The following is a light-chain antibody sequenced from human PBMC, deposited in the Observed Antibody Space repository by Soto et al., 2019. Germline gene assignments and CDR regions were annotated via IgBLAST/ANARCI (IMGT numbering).Light chain of an antibody. CDR2: DVN. Sequence: QSALTQPRSVSGSPGQSVTVSCTGTSSDVGGYNYVAWYQQHPGKAPKLMISDVNKRPSGVPDRFSGSKSGNTASLTISGLQAEDEDDYYCCSFAGRIFVFGTGTKVTVL. CDR1: SSDVGGYNY. J-gene: IGLJ1*01. V-gene: IGLV2-11*01. CDR3: CSFAGRIFV.